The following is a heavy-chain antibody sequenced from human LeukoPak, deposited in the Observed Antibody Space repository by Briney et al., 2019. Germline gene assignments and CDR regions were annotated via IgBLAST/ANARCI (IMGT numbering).Heavy chain of an antibody. CDR2: INHSGST. J-gene: IGHJ4*02. CDR3: ARASTIVVVPADPFDY. V-gene: IGHV4-34*01. CDR1: GGSFSGYY. D-gene: IGHD2-2*01. Sequence: SETLPLTCAVYGGSFSGYYWSWIRQPPGKGLEWIGEINHSGSTNYNPSLKSRVTISVDTSKNQFSLKLSSVTAADTAVYYCARASTIVVVPADPFDYWGQGTLVTVSS.